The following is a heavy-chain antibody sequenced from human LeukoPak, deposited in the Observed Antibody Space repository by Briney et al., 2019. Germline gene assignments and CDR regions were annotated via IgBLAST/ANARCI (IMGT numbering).Heavy chain of an antibody. CDR1: GFTFSGYG. J-gene: IGHJ4*02. CDR2: VRYDGRNK. V-gene: IGHV3-30*02. Sequence: TGGSLRLSCAASGFTFSGYGMHWVRQAPGKGLEWISFVRYDGRNKYYADSVKGRFTISRDNSKNTLYLEMNNLRVEDTAVYYCARGGGGYFKYGPDYRGQGTLVTVSS. D-gene: IGHD1-26*01. CDR3: ARGGGGYFKYGPDY.